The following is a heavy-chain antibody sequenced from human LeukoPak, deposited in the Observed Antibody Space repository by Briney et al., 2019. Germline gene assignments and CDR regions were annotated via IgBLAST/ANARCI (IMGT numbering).Heavy chain of an antibody. J-gene: IGHJ4*02. V-gene: IGHV3-21*01. CDR3: ARESTATLHY. D-gene: IGHD2-21*02. CDR2: IGSSSSYI. Sequence: GGSLRLSCAASGFTFSSYSMNWVRQAPGKGLEWVSSIGSSSSYIYYADSVKGRFTISRDNAKNSLYLQMNSLRAEDTAVYYCARESTATLHYWGQGTLVTVSS. CDR1: GFTFSSYS.